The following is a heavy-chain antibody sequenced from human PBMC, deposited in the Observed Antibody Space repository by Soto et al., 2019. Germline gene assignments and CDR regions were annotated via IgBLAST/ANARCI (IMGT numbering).Heavy chain of an antibody. J-gene: IGHJ4*02. V-gene: IGHV4-59*08. Sequence: QVQLQESGPGLVKPSETLSLTCTVSGRSISNYYWSWIRQPPGKGLEYIGYIYYSGSTNYNPSLKRRVTISVDTSKNQFSLKLNSVTAADTAVYYCARPRPGLDSCGQGTLVNVSS. D-gene: IGHD6-25*01. CDR3: ARPRPGLDS. CDR2: IYYSGST. CDR1: GRSISNYY.